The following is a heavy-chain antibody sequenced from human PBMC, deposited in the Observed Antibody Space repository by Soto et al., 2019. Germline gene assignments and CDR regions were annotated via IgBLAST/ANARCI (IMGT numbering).Heavy chain of an antibody. CDR2: FDPEDGET. D-gene: IGHD2-15*01. Sequence: ASVKVSCKVSGYTLTELSMHWVRQAPGKGLEWMGGFDPEDGETIYAQKFQGRVTMTEDTSTDTAYMELSSLRSEDTAVYYCATDSGYCSGGSCSTNWFDPSGQGTLVTVSS. J-gene: IGHJ5*02. CDR1: GYTLTELS. V-gene: IGHV1-24*01. CDR3: ATDSGYCSGGSCSTNWFDP.